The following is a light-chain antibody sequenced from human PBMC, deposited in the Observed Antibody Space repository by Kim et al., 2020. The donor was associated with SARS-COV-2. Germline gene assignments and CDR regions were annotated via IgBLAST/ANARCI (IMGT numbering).Light chain of an antibody. CDR3: NSRDNNDYVV. V-gene: IGLV3-19*01. Sequence: SSELTQDPAVSVALGQTVRITCQGDSLRSYYATWYQQKPGQAPKVVIYGKDNRPSGVPDRFSGSSSGNTAYLTITGTQAGDEADYYCNSRDNNDYVVFGGGTKVTVL. CDR1: SLRSYY. CDR2: GKD. J-gene: IGLJ2*01.